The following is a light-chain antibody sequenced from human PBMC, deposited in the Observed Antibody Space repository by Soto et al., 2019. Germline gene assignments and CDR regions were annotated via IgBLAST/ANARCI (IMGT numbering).Light chain of an antibody. Sequence: QAVLTQPPSASGTPGQRVTISCSGSSSNIGSNYVYWYQQLPGPAPKLLIYRNNQRPSGVPDRFSGSKSGTSASLAISGLRSEDEADYYCAAWDDSLSGPVFGGGTQLTVL. CDR1: SSNIGSNY. V-gene: IGLV1-47*01. CDR3: AAWDDSLSGPV. J-gene: IGLJ2*01. CDR2: RNN.